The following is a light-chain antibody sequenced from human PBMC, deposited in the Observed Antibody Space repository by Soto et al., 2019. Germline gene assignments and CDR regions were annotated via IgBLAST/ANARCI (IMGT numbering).Light chain of an antibody. CDR3: LQSNSFPYS. V-gene: IGKV1-12*01. CDR1: QAISNW. J-gene: IGKJ2*03. Sequence: IQMTQSPSFVSASVGDTVTITCRASQAISNWLAWYQQRPGNAPKLLISATSSLQSGVPSRFSGSTSETDFILTISSLQPEDFATYYCLQSNSFPYSFGQGTKLEIK. CDR2: ATS.